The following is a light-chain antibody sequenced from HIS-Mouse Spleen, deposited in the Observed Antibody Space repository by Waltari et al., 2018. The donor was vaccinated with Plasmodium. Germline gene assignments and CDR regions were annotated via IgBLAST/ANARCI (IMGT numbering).Light chain of an antibody. CDR1: ALQTKF. CDR3: YSTDSSGNHRV. CDR2: EDR. V-gene: IGLV3-10*01. J-gene: IGLJ3*02. Sequence: SYDLTQPPSVSVYPGQTARITCSGGALQTKFAYWYQQRSGQAPVLVIYEDRKRPSGIPERFSGSSSGTMATLTISGAQVEDEADYYCYSTDSSGNHRVFGGGTKLTVL.